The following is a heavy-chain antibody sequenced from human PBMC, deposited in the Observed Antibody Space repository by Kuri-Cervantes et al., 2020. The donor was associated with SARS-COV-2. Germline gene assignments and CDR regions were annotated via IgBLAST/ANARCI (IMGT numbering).Heavy chain of an antibody. Sequence: SETLSLTCTVSGGSISSYYWSWIRQPPGKGLEWIGYIYYSGSTNYNPSLKSRVTISVDTSKNQFSLKLSSVTAADTAVYYCARRSYNWNSYYYYGMDVWGQGTTVTFSS. CDR3: ARRSYNWNSYYYYGMDV. CDR1: GGSISSYY. D-gene: IGHD1-7*01. CDR2: IYYSGST. J-gene: IGHJ6*02. V-gene: IGHV4-59*12.